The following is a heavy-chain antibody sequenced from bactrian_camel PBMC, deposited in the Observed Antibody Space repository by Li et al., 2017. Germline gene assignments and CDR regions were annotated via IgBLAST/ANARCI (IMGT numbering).Heavy chain of an antibody. CDR1: GFPFSANH. Sequence: VQLVESGGGSVQAGGSLTLSCVASGFPFSANHMSWVRQPPGKKLEWVSSITASGTTSYSNSVRGRFTISRDNAKNTLYLQLDSLSTEDMATYYCAKGRPRLGLVAADLDRGQGTQVTVS. V-gene: IGHV3S40*01. CDR2: ITASGTT. J-gene: IGHJ4*01. CDR3: AKGRPRLGLVAADLD. D-gene: IGHD7*01.